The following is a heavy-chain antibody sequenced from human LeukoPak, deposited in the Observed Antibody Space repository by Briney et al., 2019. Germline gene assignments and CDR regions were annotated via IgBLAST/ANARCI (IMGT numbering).Heavy chain of an antibody. J-gene: IGHJ5*02. Sequence: SETLSLTCTVSGGSISSSSYCWGWIRQPPGKGLEWIGSICYSGSTFYNPSLKSRVTLSVDTSKNQFSLKLSSVTAADTAVYYCARTEHYIPEDWFDPWGQATLVTVSS. CDR1: GGSISSSSYC. CDR3: ARTEHYIPEDWFDP. CDR2: ICYSGST. V-gene: IGHV4-39*01. D-gene: IGHD3-3*02.